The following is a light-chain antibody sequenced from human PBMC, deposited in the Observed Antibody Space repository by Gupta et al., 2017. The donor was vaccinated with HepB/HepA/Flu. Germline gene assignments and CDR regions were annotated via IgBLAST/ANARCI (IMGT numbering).Light chain of an antibody. Sequence: DIQMTQSPPSLSASVGDRISITCRAGQSIRAYLNWYQQRPGKAPNLLIYGASNLQTGVPSRFSGSGSGTEFTLTISSLQPEDFATYFCQQTYSTPWTFGLGTKVDMK. CDR1: QSIRAY. CDR2: GAS. CDR3: QQTYSTPWT. V-gene: IGKV1-39*01. J-gene: IGKJ1*01.